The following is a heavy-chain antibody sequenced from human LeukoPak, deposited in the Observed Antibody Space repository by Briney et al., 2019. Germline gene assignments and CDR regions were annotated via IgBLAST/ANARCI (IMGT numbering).Heavy chain of an antibody. D-gene: IGHD5-18*01. CDR2: IKQDGSEK. CDR3: ARDLGDTAMVSPFDY. Sequence: GGSLRLSCAASGFTFSDHYMDWVRQAPGKGLEWVANIKQDGSEKYDVDSVKGRFTISRDNAKNSLYLQMNSLRAEDTAVYYCARDLGDTAMVSPFDYWGQGTLVTVSS. CDR1: GFTFSDHY. J-gene: IGHJ4*02. V-gene: IGHV3-7*01.